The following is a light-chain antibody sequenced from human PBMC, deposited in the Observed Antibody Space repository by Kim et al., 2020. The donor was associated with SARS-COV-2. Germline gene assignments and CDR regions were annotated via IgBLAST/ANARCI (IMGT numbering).Light chain of an antibody. CDR2: DAA. V-gene: IGKV3-11*01. CDR1: QSVSSY. CDR3: QQRSNWPPYS. J-gene: IGKJ2*03. Sequence: LAPGERATLSCRASQSVSSYLAWYQQKPGQAPRLLIYDAANRATGIPARFSGSGSGTDFTLTISSLEPEDFAVYYCQQRSNWPPYSFGQGTKLEI.